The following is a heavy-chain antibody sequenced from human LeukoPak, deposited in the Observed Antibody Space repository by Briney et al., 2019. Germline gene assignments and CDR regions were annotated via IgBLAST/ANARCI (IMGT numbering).Heavy chain of an antibody. J-gene: IGHJ4*02. CDR1: GGSISSYY. Sequence: SETLSLTXTVSGGSISSYYWSWIRQPPGKGLEWIGYIYYSGSTNYNPSLKSRVTMSVDTSKNQFSLKLSSVTAADTAVYYCAREGSTVLDYWGQGTLVTVSS. CDR2: IYYSGST. V-gene: IGHV4-59*01. D-gene: IGHD2-8*02. CDR3: AREGSTVLDY.